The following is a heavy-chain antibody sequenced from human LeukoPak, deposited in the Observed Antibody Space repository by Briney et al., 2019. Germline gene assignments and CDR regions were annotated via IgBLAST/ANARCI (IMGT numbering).Heavy chain of an antibody. CDR3: ARIYGGNSYYFDC. CDR1: GFTFSSNW. J-gene: IGHJ4*02. CDR2: IKQDGSEI. V-gene: IGHV3-7*01. D-gene: IGHD4-23*01. Sequence: PGGSLRLSCAASGFTFSSNWMNWVRQAPGKGLEWVGNIKQDGSEIYYVDSVKGRFTISRDNAKNSLYLQMNSLRAEDTAVYYCARIYGGNSYYFDCWGQGTLVTVSS.